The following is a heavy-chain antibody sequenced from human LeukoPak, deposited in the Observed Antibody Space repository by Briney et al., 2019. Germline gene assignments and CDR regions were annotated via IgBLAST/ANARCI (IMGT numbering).Heavy chain of an antibody. D-gene: IGHD2-15*01. CDR2: IYSGGST. V-gene: IGHV3-53*01. CDR3: ARGRGGGHIDY. Sequence: GGSLRLSCAVSGFTLSSYLMHWVRQTPGKGLEWVSVIYSGGSTYYADSVKGRFTISRDNSKNTLYLQMNSLRAEDTAVYYCARGRGGGHIDYWGQGTLVTVSS. J-gene: IGHJ4*02. CDR1: GFTLSSYL.